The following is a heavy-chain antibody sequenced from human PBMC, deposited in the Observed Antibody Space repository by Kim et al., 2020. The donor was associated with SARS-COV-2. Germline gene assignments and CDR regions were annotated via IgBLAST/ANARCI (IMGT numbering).Heavy chain of an antibody. CDR1: GGSVSSNNYY. Sequence: SETLSLTCTVSGGSVSSNNYYWSWIRQPPGKGLEWIGYIYYIGSTNYNPSLKSRVTISVDTSKNQFSLKLSSVTAADTAVYYCASLLCGGGTCYIDHWGQGTLVTVSS. D-gene: IGHD2-15*01. V-gene: IGHV4-61*01. CDR2: IYYIGST. CDR3: ASLLCGGGTCYIDH. J-gene: IGHJ4*02.